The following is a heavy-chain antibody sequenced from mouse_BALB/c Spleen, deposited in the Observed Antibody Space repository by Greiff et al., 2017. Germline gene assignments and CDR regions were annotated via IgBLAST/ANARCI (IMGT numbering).Heavy chain of an antibody. J-gene: IGHJ2*01. V-gene: IGHV1-9*01. CDR3: ARRDYGSRSPFDY. Sequence: QVQLQQSGAELMKPGASVKISCKATGYTFSSYWIEWVKQRPGHGLEWIGEILPGSGSTNYNEKFKGKATFTADTSSNTAYMQLSSLTSEDSAVYYCARRDYGSRSPFDYWGQGTTLTVSS. CDR2: ILPGSGST. D-gene: IGHD1-1*01. CDR1: GYTFSSYW.